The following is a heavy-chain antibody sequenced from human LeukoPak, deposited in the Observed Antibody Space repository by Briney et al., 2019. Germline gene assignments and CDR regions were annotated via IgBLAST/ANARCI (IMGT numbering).Heavy chain of an antibody. CDR1: GFTVSSNY. Sequence: GGSLRLSCAASGFTVSSNYMSWVSQAPGKGLEWVSVIYSGGSTYYADSVKGRFTISRDNSKNTVYLQMDSLRAEDTAVYYCARGDGYNYWDYWGQGTLVTVSS. CDR3: ARGDGYNYWDY. D-gene: IGHD5-24*01. CDR2: IYSGGST. J-gene: IGHJ4*02. V-gene: IGHV3-53*01.